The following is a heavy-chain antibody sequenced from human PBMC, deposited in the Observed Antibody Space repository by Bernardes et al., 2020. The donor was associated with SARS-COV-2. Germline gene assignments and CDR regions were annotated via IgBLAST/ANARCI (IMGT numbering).Heavy chain of an antibody. CDR3: AGRITLFGVITGFFDR. CDR2: FDSEDGQT. V-gene: IGHV1-24*01. J-gene: IGHJ4*02. D-gene: IGHD3-3*01. CDR1: GYSLTELP. Sequence: ASVKVSCKVSGYSLTELPIRWVRQAPGKGLEWMGGFDSEDGQTIYAQKFQGRVTMIEDTSTDTAYMELNSLRSEDTAVYFCAGRITLFGVITGFFDRWGQGTLVTVSS.